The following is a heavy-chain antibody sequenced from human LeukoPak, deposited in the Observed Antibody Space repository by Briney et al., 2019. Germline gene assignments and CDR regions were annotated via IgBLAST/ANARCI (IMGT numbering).Heavy chain of an antibody. CDR2: IRYDGSNK. J-gene: IGHJ6*03. V-gene: IGHV3-30*02. CDR3: ASSRGAYSHYCMDV. Sequence: PGGSLRLSCAASGFTFRSYWMSWVRQAPGKGLEWVAFIRYDGSNKYYADSVKGRFTISRDNSKNMLYLQMHSLRAEDTALYYCASSRGAYSHYCMDVWGKGTTVTVSS. CDR1: GFTFRSYW. D-gene: IGHD1-26*01.